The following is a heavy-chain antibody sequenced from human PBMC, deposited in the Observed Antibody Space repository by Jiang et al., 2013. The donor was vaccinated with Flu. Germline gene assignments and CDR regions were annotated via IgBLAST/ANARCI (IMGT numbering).Heavy chain of an antibody. D-gene: IGHD3-10*01. CDR3: ARIQGPGFGAYRFVMDV. Sequence: KPTQTLTLTCTFSGFSLSTSGMCVSWIRQPPGKALEWLALIDWDDDKYYSTSLKTRLTISKDISKNQVVLTMTNMDPVDTATYYSARIQGPGFGAYRFVMDVWGQGTTVTVSS. V-gene: IGHV2-70*01. CDR2: IDWDDDK. CDR1: GFSLSTSGMC. J-gene: IGHJ6*02.